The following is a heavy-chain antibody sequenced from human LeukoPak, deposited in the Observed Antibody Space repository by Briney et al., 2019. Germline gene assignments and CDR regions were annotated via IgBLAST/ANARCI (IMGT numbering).Heavy chain of an antibody. CDR2: IYRGGTI. Sequence: SETLSLTCSVSGGSISDYYWSWIRQPPGKGLEWIGYIYRGGTINYNPSVKSRVTMSLDTSKNQISLMLNSVTAADTAIYYCARHWLEAAKTYSYWFDPWGQGTLVTVFS. CDR1: GGSISDYY. CDR3: ARHWLEAAKTYSYWFDP. D-gene: IGHD6-13*01. V-gene: IGHV4-4*09. J-gene: IGHJ5*02.